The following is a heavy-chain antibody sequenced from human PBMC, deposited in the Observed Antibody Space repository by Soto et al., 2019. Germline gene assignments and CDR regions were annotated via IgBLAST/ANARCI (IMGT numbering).Heavy chain of an antibody. CDR1: GFSFGSYN. D-gene: IGHD3-3*01. V-gene: IGHV3-48*02. Sequence: GGSLRLSCVASGFSFGSYNMNWVRQAPGKGLQWVAHITSGLTTHYADFVQGRFTISRDNAKNSLYLEIYDLRDEDTAVYYCARDSSHGVAVGGLASWGQGTLVTVSS. CDR2: ITSGLTT. CDR3: ARDSSHGVAVGGLAS. J-gene: IGHJ4*02.